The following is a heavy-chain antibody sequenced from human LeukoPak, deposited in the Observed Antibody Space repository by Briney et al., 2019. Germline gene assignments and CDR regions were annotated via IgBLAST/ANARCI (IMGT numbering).Heavy chain of an antibody. D-gene: IGHD6-19*01. CDR1: GFTFSSYA. Sequence: GGSLRLSCAASGFTFSSYAMSWVRQAPGKGLEWVSAISGSGGSTYYADSVRGRFTISRDNSKNTLYLQMNSLRAEDTAVYYCAKAWVSGWSFDYWGQGTLVTVSS. CDR3: AKAWVSGWSFDY. CDR2: ISGSGGST. V-gene: IGHV3-23*01. J-gene: IGHJ4*02.